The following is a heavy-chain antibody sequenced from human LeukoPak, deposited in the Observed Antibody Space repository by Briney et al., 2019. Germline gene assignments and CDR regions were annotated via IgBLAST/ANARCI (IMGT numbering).Heavy chain of an antibody. V-gene: IGHV1-2*02. CDR3: ARDPVFKSGSYFAYFDY. CDR2: INPNSGGT. D-gene: IGHD1-26*01. CDR1: GYTFTGYY. J-gene: IGHJ4*02. Sequence: ASVKVSCKASGYTFTGYYMHWVRQAPGQGLEWMGWINPNSGGTNYAQKLQGRVTMTTDTSTSTAYMELRSLRSDDTAVYYCARDPVFKSGSYFAYFDYWGQGTLVTVSS.